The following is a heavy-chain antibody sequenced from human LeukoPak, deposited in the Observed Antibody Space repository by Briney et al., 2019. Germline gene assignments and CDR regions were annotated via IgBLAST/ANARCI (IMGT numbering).Heavy chain of an antibody. Sequence: SETLSLTCAVYGGSFSGYYWSWIRQPPGKGLEGIGEINHSGSTNYNPSLKSRVTISVDTSKNQFSLKLSSVTAADTAVYYCARGLGVRAASNWFDPWGQGTLVTVSS. V-gene: IGHV4-34*01. J-gene: IGHJ5*02. CDR2: INHSGST. CDR1: GGSFSGYY. D-gene: IGHD3-10*01. CDR3: ARGLGVRAASNWFDP.